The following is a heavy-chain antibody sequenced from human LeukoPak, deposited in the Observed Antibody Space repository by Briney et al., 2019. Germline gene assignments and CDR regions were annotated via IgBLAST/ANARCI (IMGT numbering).Heavy chain of an antibody. CDR1: GFSVSDYY. Sequence: GGSLRLSCAASGFSVSDYYMSWIRQSPGKGLEWISYITSSGGSTKYADSVKGRFTISRDNAKNSVALQMSNLRAEDTAVYYCTRERRGNYFAFESWGQGTLVTVSS. J-gene: IGHJ4*02. CDR3: TRERRGNYFAFES. D-gene: IGHD3-10*01. CDR2: ITSSGGST. V-gene: IGHV3-11*01.